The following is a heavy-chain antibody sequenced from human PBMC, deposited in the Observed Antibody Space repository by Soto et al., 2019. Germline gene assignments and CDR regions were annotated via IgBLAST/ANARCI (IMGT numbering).Heavy chain of an antibody. V-gene: IGHV3-23*01. CDR1: GFTFSSYA. Sequence: GGSLRLSCAASGFTFSSYAMSWVRQDPGKGLEWVSAISGSGGSTYYADSVKGRFTISRDNSKNTLYLQMNSLRAEDTAVYYCAKAPLSYYYDSSGPDYWGQGTLVTVSS. CDR2: ISGSGGST. CDR3: AKAPLSYYYDSSGPDY. J-gene: IGHJ4*02. D-gene: IGHD3-22*01.